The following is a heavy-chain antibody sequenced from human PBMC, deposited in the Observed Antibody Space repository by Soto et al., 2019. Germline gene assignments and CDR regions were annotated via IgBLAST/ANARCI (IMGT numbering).Heavy chain of an antibody. CDR2: INHSGST. J-gene: IGHJ4*02. CDR1: GGSFSGYY. D-gene: IGHD4-4*01. Sequence: SETLSLTCAVYGGSFSGYYWSWIRQPPGKGLEWIGEINHSGSTNYNPSLKSRVTISVDTSKNQFSLKLSSVTAADTAVYYCARVRALHPIDYWGQGTLVTVSS. CDR3: ARVRALHPIDY. V-gene: IGHV4-34*01.